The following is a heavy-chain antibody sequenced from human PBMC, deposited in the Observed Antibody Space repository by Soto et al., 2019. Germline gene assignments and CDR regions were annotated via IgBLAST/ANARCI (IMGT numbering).Heavy chain of an antibody. V-gene: IGHV5-51*01. J-gene: IGHJ6*02. CDR2: IYPGDSDT. D-gene: IGHD3-3*01. CDR3: ARAITIFGVVPDYYGMDV. Sequence: GESLKISCKGSGYSLTSYWIGWVRQMPGKGLEWMGIIYPGDSDTRYSPSFQGQVTISADKSISTAYLQWSSLKASDTAMYYCARAITIFGVVPDYYGMDVWGQGTTVTVSS. CDR1: GYSLTSYW.